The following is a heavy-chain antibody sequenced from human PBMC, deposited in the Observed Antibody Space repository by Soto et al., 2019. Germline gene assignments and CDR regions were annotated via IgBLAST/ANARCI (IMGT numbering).Heavy chain of an antibody. Sequence: SETLSLACTVSGGSISSYYRSWIRQPPGKGLEWIGYIYYSGSTNYNPSLKSRVTISVDTSKNQFSLKLSSVTAADTVVYYCARVERYSSPYYMAVWGKGTTVTVS. CDR3: ARVERYSSPYYMAV. D-gene: IGHD6-13*01. CDR1: GGSISSYY. V-gene: IGHV4-59*01. CDR2: IYYSGST. J-gene: IGHJ6*03.